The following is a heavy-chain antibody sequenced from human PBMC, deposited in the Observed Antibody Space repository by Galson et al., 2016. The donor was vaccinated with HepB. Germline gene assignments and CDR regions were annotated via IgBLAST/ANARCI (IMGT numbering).Heavy chain of an antibody. CDR2: FDPEDGEI. V-gene: IGHV1-24*01. CDR3: AHGTSGPFDN. Sequence: SVKVSCKVPGHVLTDFSMHWVRQVPGKGFEWMGGFDPEDGEITYAQKFQGRVTMTEGTNTDTAYMELSSLTSEDTAVYYCAHGTSGPFDNWGQGTLVTVAS. J-gene: IGHJ4*02. CDR1: GHVLTDFS. D-gene: IGHD1-14*01.